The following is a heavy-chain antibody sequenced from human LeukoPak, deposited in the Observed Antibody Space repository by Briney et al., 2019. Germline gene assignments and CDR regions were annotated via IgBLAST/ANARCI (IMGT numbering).Heavy chain of an antibody. CDR3: AKATLRYFDWLLPPFDY. Sequence: GGSLRLSCAASGFTFDDYAMHWVWQAPGKGLEWVSGISWNSGSIGYADSVKGRFTISRDNAKNSLYLQMNSLRAEDTALYYCAKATLRYFDWLLPPFDYWGQGTLVTVSS. D-gene: IGHD3-9*01. J-gene: IGHJ4*02. V-gene: IGHV3-9*01. CDR1: GFTFDDYA. CDR2: ISWNSGSI.